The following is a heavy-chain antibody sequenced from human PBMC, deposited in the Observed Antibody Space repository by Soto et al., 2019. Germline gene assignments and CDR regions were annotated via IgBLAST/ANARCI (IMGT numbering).Heavy chain of an antibody. D-gene: IGHD6-13*01. CDR3: ARDGAAADPWSELDY. Sequence: GPSVKVSCKASGYTFTGYYMHWVRQAPGQGLEWMGWINPNSGGTNYAQKFQGWVTMTRDTSISTAYMELSRLRSDDTAVYYCARDGAAADPWSELDYWGQGTQVTVSS. J-gene: IGHJ4*02. CDR1: GYTFTGYY. CDR2: INPNSGGT. V-gene: IGHV1-2*04.